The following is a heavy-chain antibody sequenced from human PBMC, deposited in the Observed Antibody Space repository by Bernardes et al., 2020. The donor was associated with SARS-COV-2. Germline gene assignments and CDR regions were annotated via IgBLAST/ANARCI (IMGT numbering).Heavy chain of an antibody. V-gene: IGHV1-24*01. Sequence: ASVKVSCKVSGYTLTELSMHWVRQAPGKGLEWMGVFDPEDGETIYAQKFQGRVTMTEDTSTDTAYMELSSLRSEDTAVYYCGTAADIRDAFDIRGQGTMVTVSS. CDR1: GYTLTELS. D-gene: IGHD2-15*01. CDR2: FDPEDGET. J-gene: IGHJ3*02. CDR3: GTAADIRDAFDI.